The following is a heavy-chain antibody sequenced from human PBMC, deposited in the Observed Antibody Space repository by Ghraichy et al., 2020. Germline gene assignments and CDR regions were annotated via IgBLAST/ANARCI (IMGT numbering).Heavy chain of an antibody. CDR2: IWYDGSNK. J-gene: IGHJ3*02. CDR3: ASSSTSSHDAFDI. CDR1: GFTFSSYG. Sequence: GGSLRLSCAASGFTFSSYGMHWVRQAPGKGLEWVAVIWYDGSNKYYADSVKGRFTISRDNSKNTLYLQMNSLRAEDTAVYYCASSSTSSHDAFDIWGQGTMVTVSS. D-gene: IGHD2-2*01. V-gene: IGHV3-33*01.